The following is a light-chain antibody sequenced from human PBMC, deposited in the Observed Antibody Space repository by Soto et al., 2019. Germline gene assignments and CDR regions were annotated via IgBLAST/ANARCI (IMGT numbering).Light chain of an antibody. V-gene: IGLV2-23*01. Sequence: QSALTQPASVSASPGQSITIPCTGASSDVGSYNLVSWYQQHPGKAPKLMIYDGSIRPPGVSNRFSASKSGNTASLTISGLQAEDEADYYCCSYTSSSTWVFGGGTKLTVL. CDR2: DGS. CDR3: CSYTSSSTWV. CDR1: SSDVGSYNL. J-gene: IGLJ3*02.